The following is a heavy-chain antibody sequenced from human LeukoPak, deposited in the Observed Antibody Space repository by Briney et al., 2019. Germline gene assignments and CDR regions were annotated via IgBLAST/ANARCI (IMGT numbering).Heavy chain of an antibody. V-gene: IGHV1-69*06. CDR2: IIPIFGTP. J-gene: IGHJ4*02. D-gene: IGHD4-17*01. CDR3: ARIEGEYGVLVY. Sequence: ASVKVSCKASGGTFNTYAINWVGQAPEQGLEWMGRIIPIFGTPHYAQKFQGRVTITADRSTSTAYMELSSLKADDTAVYYCARIEGEYGVLVYWGQGTLVTVSS. CDR1: GGTFNTYA.